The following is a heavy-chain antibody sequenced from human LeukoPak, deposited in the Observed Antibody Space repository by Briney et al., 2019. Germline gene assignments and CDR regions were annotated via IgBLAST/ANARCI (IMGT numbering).Heavy chain of an antibody. CDR1: GYTFTNYY. V-gene: IGHV1-46*01. Sequence: GASVKVSCKASGYTFTNYYMHWVRQAPGQGLEWMGIINPSGGTTTYAQKFQGRLTMTRDTSTSTVYMELSSLRSEDTAVYYCARGPRYYYDSSGYFPVDYWGQGTLVTVSS. CDR2: INPSGGTT. CDR3: ARGPRYYYDSSGYFPVDY. D-gene: IGHD3-22*01. J-gene: IGHJ4*02.